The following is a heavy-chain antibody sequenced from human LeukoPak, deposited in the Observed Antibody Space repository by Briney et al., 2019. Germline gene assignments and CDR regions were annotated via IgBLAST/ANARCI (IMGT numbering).Heavy chain of an antibody. D-gene: IGHD3-22*01. CDR1: GGSIRSGSYY. CDR3: ARVGYDSSGYYYALFDD. Sequence: PSETLSLTCTVSGGSIRSGSYYWSWIRQHPGKGLEWIGYIYYSGSTYYNPSLKSRVIISVDTSKNQFSLKLSSVTAADTAVHYCARVGYDSSGYYYALFDDWGQGTLVTVSS. CDR2: IYYSGST. J-gene: IGHJ4*02. V-gene: IGHV4-31*03.